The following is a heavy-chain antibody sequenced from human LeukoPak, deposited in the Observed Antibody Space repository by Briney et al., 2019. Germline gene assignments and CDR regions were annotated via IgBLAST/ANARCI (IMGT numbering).Heavy chain of an antibody. CDR2: INSDGSTT. CDR1: GFTFSSYW. Sequence: PGGSLRLSCAASGFTFSSYWMHWVRQAPGKGLVWVSRINSDGSTTTYADSVKGRFTISRDNAKNTLYLQMNSLRAEDAAVYYCAKSSGWYWYDAFDIWGQGTMVTVSS. D-gene: IGHD6-19*01. CDR3: AKSSGWYWYDAFDI. V-gene: IGHV3-74*01. J-gene: IGHJ3*02.